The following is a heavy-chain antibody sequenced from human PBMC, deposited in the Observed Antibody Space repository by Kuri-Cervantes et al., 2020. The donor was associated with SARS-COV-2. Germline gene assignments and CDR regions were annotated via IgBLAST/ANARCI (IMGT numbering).Heavy chain of an antibody. V-gene: IGHV3-30*12. CDR3: ARVAGEGPIYYYYMDV. CDR2: ISYDGSNK. D-gene: IGHD2-21*01. CDR1: GFSFSNYG. J-gene: IGHJ6*03. Sequence: LSLTCVASGFSFSNYGMHWVRQAPGKGLEWVAVISYDGSNKYYADSVKGRFTISRDNSKNSLYLQMNSLRAEDTAVYFCARVAGEGPIYYYYMDVWGKGTTVTVSS.